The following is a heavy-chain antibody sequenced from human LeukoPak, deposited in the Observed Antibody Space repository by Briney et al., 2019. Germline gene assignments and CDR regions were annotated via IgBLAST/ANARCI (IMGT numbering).Heavy chain of an antibody. CDR1: GGSISSGGYY. V-gene: IGHV4-31*03. CDR3: AGDLSDDGSPYTHYGMAV. D-gene: IGHD3-16*01. CDR2: TYYSGST. Sequence: PSETLSLTCTVSGGSISSGGYYWIWIRQHPGKGLEWIGFTYYSGSTYYNPSLKSRVTISVDTSKNQLSLNLSSVTAADTAVYYCAGDLSDDGSPYTHYGMAVWGQGTTVTVSS. J-gene: IGHJ6*02.